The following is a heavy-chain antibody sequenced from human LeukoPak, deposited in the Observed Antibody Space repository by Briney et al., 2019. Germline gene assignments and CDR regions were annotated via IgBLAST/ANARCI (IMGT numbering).Heavy chain of an antibody. CDR2: IYYSGST. CDR1: GGSISSGGYY. CDR3: ARRLPLTCRGYSYDSCIAAAGLQGVFDY. J-gene: IGHJ4*03. Sequence: SETLSLTCTVSGGSISSGGYYWSWIRQHPGKGLEWIGYIYYSGSTYYNPSLKSRVTISVDTSKNQFSLKLSSVTAADTAVYYCARRLPLTCRGYSYDSCIAAAGLQGVFDYWGPGRLGSVSS. V-gene: IGHV4-31*03. D-gene: IGHD6-13*01.